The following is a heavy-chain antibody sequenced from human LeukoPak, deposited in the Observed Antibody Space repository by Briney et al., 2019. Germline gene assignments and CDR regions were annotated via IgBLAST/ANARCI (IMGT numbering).Heavy chain of an antibody. CDR3: ATSTPPRITMVRGVPRRNNWFDP. V-gene: IGHV4-34*01. J-gene: IGHJ5*02. D-gene: IGHD3-10*01. CDR1: GGFFSGYY. CDR2: INHSGST. Sequence: SETLSLTCAVYGGFFSGYYWSWIRQPPGKGLEWIGEINHSGSTNYNPSLKSRVTISVDTSKNQFSLKLSSVTAADTAVYYCATSTPPRITMVRGVPRRNNWFDPWGQGTLVTVSS.